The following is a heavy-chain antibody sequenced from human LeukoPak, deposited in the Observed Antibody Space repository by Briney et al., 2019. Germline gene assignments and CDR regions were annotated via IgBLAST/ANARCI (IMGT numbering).Heavy chain of an antibody. CDR1: GDSVSTISAA. CDR2: TYYRSKWYS. Sequence: SQTLSLTCAISGDSVSTISAAWNWIRQSPSRGLEWLGRTYYRSKWYSDYAVSVKSRITIKPDTSKNQFSLQLDSVTPEDTAVYYCTRGFAMDVWGQGTTVTVSS. J-gene: IGHJ6*02. CDR3: TRGFAMDV. V-gene: IGHV6-1*01.